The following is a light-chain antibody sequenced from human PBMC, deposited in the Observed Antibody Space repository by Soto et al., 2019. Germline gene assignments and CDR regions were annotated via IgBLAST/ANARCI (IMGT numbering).Light chain of an antibody. CDR1: QSFGGN. CDR2: DAS. V-gene: IGKV3-15*01. Sequence: TVMTQSPAALSVSPGDRASLSCRASQSFGGNLAWYQLRPGQSPRLLIYDASTMATGIPDRYTGSGSGTEFTLSIASLQSDDIAIYYCQQYDDWPPLIFGGGTKVDLK. J-gene: IGKJ4*01. CDR3: QQYDDWPPLI.